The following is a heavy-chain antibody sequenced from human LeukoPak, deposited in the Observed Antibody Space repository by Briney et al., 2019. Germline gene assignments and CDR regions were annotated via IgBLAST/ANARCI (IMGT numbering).Heavy chain of an antibody. CDR1: GGTFSSYA. Sequence: GASVKVSCKASGGTFSSYAISWVRQAPGQGLEWMGIINPSGGSTSYAQKFQGRVTMTRDTSTSTVYMELSSLRSEDTAVYYCARDQGSSGWYYEFDYWGQGTLVTVSS. D-gene: IGHD6-19*01. CDR2: INPSGGST. J-gene: IGHJ4*02. V-gene: IGHV1-46*01. CDR3: ARDQGSSGWYYEFDY.